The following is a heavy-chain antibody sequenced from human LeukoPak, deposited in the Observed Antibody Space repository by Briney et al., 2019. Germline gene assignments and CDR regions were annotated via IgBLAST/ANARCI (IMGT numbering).Heavy chain of an antibody. CDR3: ARGPMIIVVITGPMDY. D-gene: IGHD3-22*01. CDR2: INPNSGGT. CDR1: GYTFTSYG. J-gene: IGHJ4*02. Sequence: ASVKVSCKASGYTFTSYGISWVRQAPGQGLEWMGWINPNSGGTNYAQKFQGRVTMTRDTSISTAYMELNRLRSDDTAVYYCARGPMIIVVITGPMDYWGQGTLVTVSS. V-gene: IGHV1-2*02.